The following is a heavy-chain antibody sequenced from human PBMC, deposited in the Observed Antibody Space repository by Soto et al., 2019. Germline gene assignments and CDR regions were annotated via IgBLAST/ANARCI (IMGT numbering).Heavy chain of an antibody. CDR3: ARDMGGGDCYSAY. Sequence: GGSLRLSCAASGFTFSSYSMNWVRQAPGKGLEWVANINHGRSEKYYVDSVKGRFTISRDNAKNSLYLQMNSLRAEDTAVYYCARDMGGGDCYSAYWGQGTLVTVSS. J-gene: IGHJ4*02. CDR1: GFTFSSYS. V-gene: IGHV3-7*01. CDR2: INHGRSEK. D-gene: IGHD2-21*01.